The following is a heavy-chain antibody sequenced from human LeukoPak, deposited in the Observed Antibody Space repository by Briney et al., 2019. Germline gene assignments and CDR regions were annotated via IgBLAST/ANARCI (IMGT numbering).Heavy chain of an antibody. J-gene: IGHJ4*02. V-gene: IGHV3-33*08. Sequence: GGSPRLSCAASGFTFSSYSMNWVRQAPGKGLEWVAVIWYDGSNKYYADSVKGRFTISRDNSKNTLYLQMNSLRAEDTAVYYCARGHGGYSGYMLDYWGQGTLVTVSS. CDR3: ARGHGGYSGYMLDY. D-gene: IGHD5-12*01. CDR1: GFTFSSYS. CDR2: IWYDGSNK.